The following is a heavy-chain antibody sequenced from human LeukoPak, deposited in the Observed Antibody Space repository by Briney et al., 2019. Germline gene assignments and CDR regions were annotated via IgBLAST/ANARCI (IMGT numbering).Heavy chain of an antibody. Sequence: GASVKVSCKASGYTFTGYYMHWVRQAPGQGLEWMGWINPNSGGTNYAQKFQGRVTMTRDMSTSTVYMELSSLRSEDTAVYYCARSRYCTNGVCHSPDYWGQGTLVTVSS. D-gene: IGHD2-8*01. CDR2: INPNSGGT. CDR1: GYTFTGYY. CDR3: ARSRYCTNGVCHSPDY. V-gene: IGHV1-2*02. J-gene: IGHJ4*02.